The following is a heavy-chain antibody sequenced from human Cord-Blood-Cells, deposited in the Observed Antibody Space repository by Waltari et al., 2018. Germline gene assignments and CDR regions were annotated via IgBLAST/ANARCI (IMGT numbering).Heavy chain of an antibody. J-gene: IGHJ5*02. D-gene: IGHD2-2*01. CDR3: ARAPKGGQLLNWFDP. V-gene: IGHV4-59*11. CDR1: GGSISSHY. CDR2: IYYSGST. Sequence: QVQLQESGPGLVKPSETLSLPRPAPGGSISSHYWSWSRAPPGKGLEWIGYIYYSGSTNYNPSLKSRVTISVDTSKNQFSLKLSSVTAADTAVYYCARAPKGGQLLNWFDPWGQGTLVTVSS.